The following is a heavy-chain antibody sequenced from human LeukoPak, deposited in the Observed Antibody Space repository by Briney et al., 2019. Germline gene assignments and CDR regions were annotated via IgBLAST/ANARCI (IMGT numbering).Heavy chain of an antibody. D-gene: IGHD2-8*01. V-gene: IGHV4-39*07. CDR1: GGSISSSSYY. Sequence: SETLSLTCTVSGGSISSSSYYWGWIRQPPGKGLEWIGSIYHSGSTYYNPSLKSRVSISVDTSKNQFSLNLSSVTAADTAVYYCARDQATNWVLHNWFDPWGQGTLVTVSS. CDR2: IYHSGST. CDR3: ARDQATNWVLHNWFDP. J-gene: IGHJ5*02.